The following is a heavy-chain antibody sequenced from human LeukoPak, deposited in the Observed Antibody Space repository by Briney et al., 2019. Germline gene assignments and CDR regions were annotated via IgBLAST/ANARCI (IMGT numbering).Heavy chain of an antibody. D-gene: IGHD3-16*02. CDR3: ARDAAFGGVIVT. CDR2: INPNSGGI. J-gene: IGHJ5*02. CDR1: GYTFTGYY. Sequence: GASVKVSCKASGYTFTGYYIHWVRQAPGQGLEWMGWINPNSGGIYYAQKFRGRVTMTSDTSISTAYMELSRLRSDDTAVYYCARDAAFGGVIVTWGQGTLVTVSS. V-gene: IGHV1-2*02.